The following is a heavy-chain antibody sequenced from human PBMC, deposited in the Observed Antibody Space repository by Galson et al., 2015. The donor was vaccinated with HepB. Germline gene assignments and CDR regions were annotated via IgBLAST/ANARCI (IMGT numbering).Heavy chain of an antibody. V-gene: IGHV3-23*01. Sequence: SLRLSCAASGSTFSNYATSWVRQAPGKGLEWVSGITDGGDTTSYADSVKGRFTISRDNSKNTVHVQMNSLRAEDTAIYYCLRGRASRTYLGDYWGRGTLVTVSP. J-gene: IGHJ4*02. CDR3: LRGRASRTYLGDY. CDR1: GSTFSNYA. CDR2: ITDGGDTT. D-gene: IGHD3-10*01.